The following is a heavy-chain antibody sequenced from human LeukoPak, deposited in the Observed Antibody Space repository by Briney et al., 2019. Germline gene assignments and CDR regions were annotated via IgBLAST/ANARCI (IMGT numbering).Heavy chain of an antibody. D-gene: IGHD1-26*01. CDR1: GGSFSGYY. Sequence: TSSETLSLTCAVYGGSFSGYYWSWIRQPPGKGLEWIGEINHSGSTNYNPSLKSRVTISVDTSKNQFSLKLSSVTAADTAVYYCARTRRNSGSYYYFDYWGQGTLVTVSS. CDR3: ARTRRNSGSYYYFDY. J-gene: IGHJ4*02. V-gene: IGHV4-34*01. CDR2: INHSGST.